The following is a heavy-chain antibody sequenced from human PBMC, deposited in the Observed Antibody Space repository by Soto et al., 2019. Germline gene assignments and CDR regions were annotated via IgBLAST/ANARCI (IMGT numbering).Heavy chain of an antibody. CDR2: LNDDESHK. CDR3: ATSNWFDP. V-gene: IGHV3-74*01. J-gene: IGHJ5*02. Sequence: PGGSLRLSCTASGFTFSTSWMLWVRRAPGQGLLWVSRLNDDESHKDYADSVRGRFTISRDNAKNTLYLQMNSLRPEDTAVYYCATSNWFDPWGQGT. CDR1: GFTFSTSW. D-gene: IGHD2-2*01.